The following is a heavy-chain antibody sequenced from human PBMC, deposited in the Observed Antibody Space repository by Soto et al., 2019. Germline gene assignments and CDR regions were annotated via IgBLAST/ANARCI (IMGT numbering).Heavy chain of an antibody. V-gene: IGHV5-10-1*01. D-gene: IGHD3-22*01. CDR2: IDPSDSQT. J-gene: IGHJ4*02. Sequence: GESLKISCNGSGYSFARYWITWVRQKPWKGLEWMGRIDPSDSQTYYSPSFRGHVTISATKSITTVFLQWSSLRASDTAMYYCARQIYDSDTGPNFQYYFDSWGQGTPVTVSS. CDR1: GYSFARYW. CDR3: ARQIYDSDTGPNFQYYFDS.